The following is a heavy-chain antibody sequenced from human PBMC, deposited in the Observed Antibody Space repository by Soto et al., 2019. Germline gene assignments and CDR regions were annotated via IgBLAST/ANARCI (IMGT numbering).Heavy chain of an antibody. J-gene: IGHJ3*02. CDR2: ISSSGSTI. V-gene: IGHV3-48*03. Sequence: PGGSLRLSCAASGFTFSSYEMNWVRQAPGKGLEWVSYISSSGSTIYYTDSVKGRFTISRDNAKNSLYLQMNSLRAEDTAVYYCVRVRHYYDSSGSRAFDIWGQGTMVTVSS. CDR3: VRVRHYYDSSGSRAFDI. CDR1: GFTFSSYE. D-gene: IGHD3-22*01.